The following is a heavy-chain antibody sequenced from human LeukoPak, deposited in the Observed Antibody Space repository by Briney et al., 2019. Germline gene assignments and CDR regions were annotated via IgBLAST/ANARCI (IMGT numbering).Heavy chain of an antibody. D-gene: IGHD1-26*01. CDR1: GGSFSGYY. V-gene: IGHV4-34*01. J-gene: IGHJ4*02. CDR3: ARGSGSYREEDY. CDR2: IYHSGST. Sequence: SETLSLTCAVYGGSFSGYYWSWIRQPPGKGLEWIGEIYHSGSTNYNPSLKSRVTISVDKSKNQFSLKLSSVTAADTAVYYCARGSGSYREEDYWGQGTLVTVSS.